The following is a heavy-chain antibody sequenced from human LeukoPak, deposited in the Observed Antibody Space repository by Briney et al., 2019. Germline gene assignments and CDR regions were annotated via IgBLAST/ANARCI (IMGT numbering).Heavy chain of an antibody. J-gene: IGHJ3*02. CDR2: ISSSSSYI. D-gene: IGHD3-22*01. CDR3: ARVAPYYYDSSGLDAFDI. V-gene: IGHV3-21*01. CDR1: GFTFSSYS. Sequence: GGSLRLSCAASGFTFSSYSMNWVRQAPGKGLEWVSSISSSSSYIYYADSVKGRFSISRDNAKNSLYLQMNSLRAEDTAVYYCARVAPYYYDSSGLDAFDIWGQGTMVTVSS.